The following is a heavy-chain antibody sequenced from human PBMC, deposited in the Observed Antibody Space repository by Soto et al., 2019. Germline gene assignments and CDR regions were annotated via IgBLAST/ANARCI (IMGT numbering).Heavy chain of an antibody. CDR3: ARGPYMVRGVIPH. J-gene: IGHJ4*02. CDR1: GGSISSGDYY. Sequence: SETLSLTCTVSGGSISSGDYYWSWIRQPPGKGLEWIGYINHSGSTNYNPSLKSRVTISVDTSKNQFSLKLSSVTAADTAVYYCARGPYMVRGVIPHWGQGTLVTVSS. D-gene: IGHD3-10*01. V-gene: IGHV4-30-4*01. CDR2: INHSGST.